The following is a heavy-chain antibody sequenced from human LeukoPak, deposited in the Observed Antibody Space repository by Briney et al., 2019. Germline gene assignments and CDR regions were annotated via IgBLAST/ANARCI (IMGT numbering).Heavy chain of an antibody. CDR3: ARDLVSSGWSSGFDP. D-gene: IGHD6-19*01. V-gene: IGHV5-51*01. CDR1: GYSFTSYW. J-gene: IGHJ5*02. CDR2: IYPGDSDT. Sequence: GEPLKISCKGSGYSFTSYWIGWVRQMPGKGLEWMGIIYPGDSDTRYSPSFQGQVTISADKSISTAYLQWSSLKASDTAMYYCARDLVSSGWSSGFDPWGQGTLVTVSS.